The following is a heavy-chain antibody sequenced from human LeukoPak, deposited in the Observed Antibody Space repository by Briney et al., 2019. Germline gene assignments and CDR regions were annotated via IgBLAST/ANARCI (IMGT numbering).Heavy chain of an antibody. V-gene: IGHV3-21*01. CDR1: GFTFSSYS. CDR3: ARDRGPGYSYGVLDY. J-gene: IGHJ4*02. Sequence: PGGSLRLSCAASGFTFSSYSMNWVRQAPGKGLEWVSSISSSSSYIYCADSVKGRFTISRDNSKNTLYLQMNSLRAEDTAVYYCARDRGPGYSYGVLDYWGQGTLVTVSS. D-gene: IGHD5-18*01. CDR2: ISSSSSYI.